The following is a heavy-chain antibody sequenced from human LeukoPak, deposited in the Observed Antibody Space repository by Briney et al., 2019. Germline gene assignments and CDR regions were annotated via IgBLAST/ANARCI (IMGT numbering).Heavy chain of an antibody. J-gene: IGHJ4*02. D-gene: IGHD3-10*01. CDR2: INPNSGGT. Sequence: ASVKVSCKASGYTFTGYYMHWVRQAPGQGLEWMGWINPNSGGTNYAQKFQGRVTMTRDTSISTAYMELSRLRSDDTAVYYCARERSAGYYGSGSSDYWGQGTLVTVSS. V-gene: IGHV1-2*02. CDR1: GYTFTGYY. CDR3: ARERSAGYYGSGSSDY.